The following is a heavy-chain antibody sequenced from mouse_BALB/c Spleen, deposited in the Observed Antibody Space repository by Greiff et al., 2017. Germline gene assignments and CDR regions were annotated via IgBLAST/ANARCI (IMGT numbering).Heavy chain of an antibody. CDR2: ISYSGST. J-gene: IGHJ3*01. Sequence: DVQLQESGPGLVKPSQSLSLTCTVTGYSITSDYAWNWIRQFPGNKLEWMGYISYSGSTSYNPSLKSRISITRDTSKNQFFLQLNSVTTEDTATYYCATGWDVFAYWGQGTLVTVSA. CDR1: GYSITSDYA. V-gene: IGHV3-2*02. CDR3: ATGWDVFAY. D-gene: IGHD4-1*01.